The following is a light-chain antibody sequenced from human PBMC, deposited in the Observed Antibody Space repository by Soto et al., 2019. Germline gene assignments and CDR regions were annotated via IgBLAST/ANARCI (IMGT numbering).Light chain of an antibody. J-gene: IGKJ3*01. Sequence: EIVLTQSPATLSLSPGERATLSCRASQSVNNYLAWYQQKPGQAPRLLIYDASHRATAIPARFSSSGSGTDFTLTISSLEPEDFAVYYCHQRSNWPPFTFGPGTTVDMK. V-gene: IGKV3-11*01. CDR1: QSVNNY. CDR3: HQRSNWPPFT. CDR2: DAS.